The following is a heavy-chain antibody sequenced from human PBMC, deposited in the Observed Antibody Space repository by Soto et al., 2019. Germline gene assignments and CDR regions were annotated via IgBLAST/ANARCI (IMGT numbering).Heavy chain of an antibody. CDR2: ISRSGDYT. J-gene: IGHJ4*02. CDR3: AKSRNGYSSGPRDY. D-gene: IGHD2-21*01. V-gene: IGHV3-23*01. CDR1: GFTFSSYA. Sequence: EVQLLESGGGLVQPGGSLRLSCAASGFTFSSYAMTWVRQAPGKGLEWVSAISRSGDYTYYAGSVKGRFTISRDNSKNTLFLQMKSLRAEDTAVYYCAKSRNGYSSGPRDYWGRGTLVAVSS.